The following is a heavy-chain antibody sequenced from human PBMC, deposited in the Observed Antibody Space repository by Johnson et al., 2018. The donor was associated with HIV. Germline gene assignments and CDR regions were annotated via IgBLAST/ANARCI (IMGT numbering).Heavy chain of an antibody. V-gene: IGHV3-30*04. D-gene: IGHD3-16*01. CDR2: ISYDGSNR. CDR1: GFTFSSYP. Sequence: QVQLVESVGGVVQPGRSLRLSCAASGFTFSSYPMHLVRQAPGKGLEWVAVISYDGSNRYYADSVKCRFTISRDNSKNTLYLQMNSLIAEDTAVYYCARVKQQVLSVGSDAFDIWGQGTMVTVSS. J-gene: IGHJ3*02. CDR3: ARVKQQVLSVGSDAFDI.